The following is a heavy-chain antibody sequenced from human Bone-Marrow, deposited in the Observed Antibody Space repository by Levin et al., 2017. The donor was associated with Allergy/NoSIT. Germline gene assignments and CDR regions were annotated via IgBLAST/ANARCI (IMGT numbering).Heavy chain of an antibody. J-gene: IGHJ4*02. V-gene: IGHV4-31*03. CDR3: ARLDGYSVDY. CDR1: GGSISSAGYH. D-gene: IGHD4-17*01. Sequence: SETLSLTCTVSGGSISSAGYHWTWIRQYPGKGLEWIGYISYRGRTYFNPSLKSRLTMSIDTSEQHFSLNLTSVSAADTAIYYCARLDGYSVDYWGQGALVTVSS. CDR2: ISYRGRT.